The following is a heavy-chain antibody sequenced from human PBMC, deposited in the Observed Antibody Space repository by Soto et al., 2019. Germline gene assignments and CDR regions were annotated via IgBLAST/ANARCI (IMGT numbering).Heavy chain of an antibody. CDR3: ARGYGVKSGTFDF. CDR2: IWYDGSNK. Sequence: GGSLRLSCAASGFTFSSYDMHWVRQAPCKGLDWVAVIWYDGSNKDYADSVKGRFTISRDNSKNTLYLQMNSLRGEDTAVYYCARGYGVKSGTFDFWAQGAMVTV. CDR1: GFTFSSYD. J-gene: IGHJ3*01. V-gene: IGHV3-33*01. D-gene: IGHD4-17*01.